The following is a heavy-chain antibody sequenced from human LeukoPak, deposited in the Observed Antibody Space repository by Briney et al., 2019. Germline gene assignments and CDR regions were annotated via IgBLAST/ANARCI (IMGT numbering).Heavy chain of an antibody. J-gene: IGHJ6*02. D-gene: IGHD4-11*01. CDR1: GGSISSYY. CDR3: ARLFPFYGNNRYGLDV. V-gene: IGHV4-59*08. CDR2: IYYSGST. Sequence: SETLSLTCTVSGGSISSYYWSWIRQPPGKGLEWVGYIYYSGSTNYNPSLKSRVTISVDTSKNQFSLKLSSVTAADTAVYYCARLFPFYGNNRYGLDVWGQGTTVTVSS.